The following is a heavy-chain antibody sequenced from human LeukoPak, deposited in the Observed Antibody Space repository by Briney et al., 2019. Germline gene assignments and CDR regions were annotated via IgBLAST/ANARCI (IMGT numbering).Heavy chain of an antibody. CDR3: ARAYYYDSSGYLEFDY. D-gene: IGHD3-22*01. Sequence: ASVKVSCKASGGTFSSYAISWVRQAPGQGLEWMGWINTNTGNPTYAQGFTGRFVFSLDTSVSTAYLQISSLKAEDTAVYYCARAYYYDSSGYLEFDYWGQGTLVTVSS. CDR1: GGTFSSYA. J-gene: IGHJ4*02. V-gene: IGHV7-4-1*02. CDR2: INTNTGNP.